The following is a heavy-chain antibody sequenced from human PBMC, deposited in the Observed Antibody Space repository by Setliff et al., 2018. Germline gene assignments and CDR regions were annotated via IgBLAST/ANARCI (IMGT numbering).Heavy chain of an antibody. V-gene: IGHV3-7*03. J-gene: IGHJ4*02. Sequence: GGSLRLSCAASGFTFSTYWMTWVRQAPGKGLECVANIKKDGSETHYADSLKGRFTISRDNSKNTLYLQMNSLRAEDTAVYYCVTSTIIIYYFDFWGQGTPVTVSS. D-gene: IGHD3-10*01. CDR3: VTSTIIIYYFDF. CDR2: IKKDGSET. CDR1: GFTFSTYW.